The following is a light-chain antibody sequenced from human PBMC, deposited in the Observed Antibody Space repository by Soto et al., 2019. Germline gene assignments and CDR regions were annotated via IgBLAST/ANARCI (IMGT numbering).Light chain of an antibody. CDR2: DVS. CDR1: SSDDGCYNY. Sequence: QSALTQPASVSGSPGQSITISCTGTSSDDGCYNYVSWYQQHPGKAPKLMIYDVSNRPSGVSNRFSGYKSGNTASLTISGLQAEDEADYYCSSYTSSSTYVVFGGGTKVTVL. CDR3: SSYTSSSTYVV. J-gene: IGLJ2*01. V-gene: IGLV2-14*01.